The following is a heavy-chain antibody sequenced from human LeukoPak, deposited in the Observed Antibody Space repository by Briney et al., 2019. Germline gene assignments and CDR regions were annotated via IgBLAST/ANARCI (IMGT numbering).Heavy chain of an antibody. V-gene: IGHV4-59*08. CDR1: GGSISTYY. D-gene: IGHD5-24*01. J-gene: IGHJ4*02. CDR2: VYYNGNT. CDR3: ARRVATKPRYCFDS. Sequence: SETLSLTCAVSGGSISTYYWTSIRQPPGKGLEWIGFVYYNGNTKYNPSLESRATISVDTSKNQFSLNLRSVAAADTAVYYCARRVATKPRYCFDSWGQGILVTVSS.